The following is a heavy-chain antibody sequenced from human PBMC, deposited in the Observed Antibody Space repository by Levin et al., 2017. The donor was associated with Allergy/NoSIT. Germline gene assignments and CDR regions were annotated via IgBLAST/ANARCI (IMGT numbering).Heavy chain of an antibody. V-gene: IGHV4-31*03. CDR2: IYYTGTT. J-gene: IGHJ4*02. CDR3: AKARAVAGNFDS. Sequence: TSETLSLTCTVSGDSMTSGGDYWSWIRQHPVKGLEWIGYIYYTGTTYYNPSLNSRLVLSVDPSKNQFSLNLSSVTAADTAIYYCAKARAVAGNFDSWGQGTLVTVTS. D-gene: IGHD6-13*01. CDR1: GDSMTSGGDY.